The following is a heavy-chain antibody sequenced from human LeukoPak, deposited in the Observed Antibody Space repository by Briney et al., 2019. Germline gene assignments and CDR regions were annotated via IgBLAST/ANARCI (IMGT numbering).Heavy chain of an antibody. CDR2: IKQDGSEK. J-gene: IGHJ3*02. V-gene: IGHV3-7*01. CDR1: GFTFSRYW. Sequence: PGGSLRLSCVASGFTFSRYWMSWVRQAPGKGLEWVASIKQDGSEKYYVDSVKGRFTISRDNAKNSLYLQMNSLRAEDTAVYYCARDQSYYYDSSGYYFDAFDIWGQGTMVTVSS. D-gene: IGHD3-22*01. CDR3: ARDQSYYYDSSGYYFDAFDI.